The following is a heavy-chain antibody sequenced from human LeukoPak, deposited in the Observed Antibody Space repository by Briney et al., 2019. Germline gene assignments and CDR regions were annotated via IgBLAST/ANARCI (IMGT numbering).Heavy chain of an antibody. D-gene: IGHD3-3*02. J-gene: IGHJ4*02. CDR2: IYYSGST. CDR3: VLGLPYFDY. V-gene: IGHV4-39*07. CDR1: GGSISSSSYY. Sequence: PSETLSLTCTVSGGSISSSSYYWGWIRQPPGKGLEWIGSIYYSGSTYYNPSLKSRVTISVDTSKNQFSLKLSSVTAADTAVYYCVLGLPYFDYWGQGTLVTVSS.